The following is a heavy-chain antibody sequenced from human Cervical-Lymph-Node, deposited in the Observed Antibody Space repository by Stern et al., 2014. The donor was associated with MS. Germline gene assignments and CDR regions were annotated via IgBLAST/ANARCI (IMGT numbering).Heavy chain of an antibody. CDR3: ERDKGMFFL. J-gene: IGHJ4*01. D-gene: IGHD2/OR15-2a*01. Sequence: QLQLQESGPGLEKPSESLSLTCTVSGGSITNYYRSWIRQPPGKGLEWIGYIYYIGSTNFNPYLKHRFTRLVDTTKNRISLKLRPVTAADTAVYYCERDKGMFFLWGQGTLVTVSS. CDR2: IYYIGST. V-gene: IGHV4-59*01. CDR1: GGSITNYY.